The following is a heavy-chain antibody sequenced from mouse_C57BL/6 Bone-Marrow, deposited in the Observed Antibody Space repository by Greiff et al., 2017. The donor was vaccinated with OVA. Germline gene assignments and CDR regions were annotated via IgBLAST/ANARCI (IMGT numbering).Heavy chain of an antibody. V-gene: IGHV1-15*01. Sequence: VQLQQSGAELVRPGASVTLSCKASGYTFTDYEMNWVKQTPVHGLEWIGAIDPEPGGTDYNQKLKGKAILTADKSSSTAYMELRSLTSEDSAVYYCTRSYSNYGDFDYWGQGTTLTVSS. CDR1: GYTFTDYE. J-gene: IGHJ2*01. CDR2: IDPEPGGT. D-gene: IGHD2-5*01. CDR3: TRSYSNYGDFDY.